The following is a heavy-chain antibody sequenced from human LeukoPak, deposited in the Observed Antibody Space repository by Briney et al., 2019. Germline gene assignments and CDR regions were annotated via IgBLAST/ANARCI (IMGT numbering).Heavy chain of an antibody. CDR1: GYTFITYY. V-gene: IGHV1-46*01. CDR2: ISTSGGST. Sequence: ASGKVSCKASGYTFITYYIHWVRQAPGQGLEWMGIISTSGGSTTYAQKFQGRVTMTGDTSTSTVYMELSSLRSEDTAVYYCARSRLLLDYWGQGTLVTVSS. J-gene: IGHJ4*02. CDR3: ARSRLLLDY. D-gene: IGHD2-21*02.